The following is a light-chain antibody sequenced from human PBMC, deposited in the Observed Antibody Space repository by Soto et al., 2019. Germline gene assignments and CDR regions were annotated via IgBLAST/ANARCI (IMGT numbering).Light chain of an antibody. CDR1: SSNVGSYNL. CDR2: EAT. Sequence: QSVLTQPASVSGSPGQSITISCTGTSSNVGSYNLVSWYQHHPGNAPKLIIYEATKRPSGISDRFSGSKSGNTAALTISWLQAEDEADYYCCSYAGSSSFLVLGAGTKLTVL. CDR3: CSYAGSSSFLV. J-gene: IGLJ2*01. V-gene: IGLV2-23*01.